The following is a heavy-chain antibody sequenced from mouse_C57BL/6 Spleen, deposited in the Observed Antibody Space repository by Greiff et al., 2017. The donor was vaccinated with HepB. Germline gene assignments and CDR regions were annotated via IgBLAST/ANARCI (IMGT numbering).Heavy chain of an antibody. CDR2: ISSGSSTI. CDR3: ARGDYYGSFDY. CDR1: GFTFSDYG. J-gene: IGHJ2*01. D-gene: IGHD1-1*01. V-gene: IGHV5-17*01. Sequence: DVMLVESGGGLVKPGGSLKLSCAASGFTFSDYGMHWVRQAPEKGLEWVAYISSGSSTIYYADTVKGRFTISRDNAKNTLFLQMTSLRSEDTAMYYCARGDYYGSFDYWGQGTTLTVSS.